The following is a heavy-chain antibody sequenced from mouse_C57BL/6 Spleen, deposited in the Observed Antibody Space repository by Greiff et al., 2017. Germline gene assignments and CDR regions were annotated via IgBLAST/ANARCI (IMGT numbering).Heavy chain of an antibody. V-gene: IGHV5-6*01. CDR2: ISSGGSYT. CDR1: GFTFSSYG. J-gene: IGHJ4*01. CDR3: ASPYDYGYAMDY. D-gene: IGHD2-4*01. Sequence: DVHLVESGGDLVKPGGSLKLSCAASGFTFSSYGMSWVRQTPDKRLEWVATISSGGSYTYYPDSVKGRFTISRDNAKNTLYLQMSSLKSEDTAVYYCASPYDYGYAMDYWGQGTSVTVSS.